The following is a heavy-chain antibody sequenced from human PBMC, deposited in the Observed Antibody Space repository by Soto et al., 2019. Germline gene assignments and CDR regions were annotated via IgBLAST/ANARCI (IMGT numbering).Heavy chain of an antibody. D-gene: IGHD2-15*01. CDR3: TTEELVVDTYQENWYFDL. CDR1: SVSNAW. V-gene: IGHV3-15*07. J-gene: IGHJ2*01. CDR2: IKSKTDGGTT. Sequence: SVSNAWMNWVRQAPGKGLEWVGRIKSKTDGGTTDYAAPVKGRFTISRDDSKNTLYLQMNSLKTEDTAVYYCTTEELVVDTYQENWYFDLWDRGTLVTVSS.